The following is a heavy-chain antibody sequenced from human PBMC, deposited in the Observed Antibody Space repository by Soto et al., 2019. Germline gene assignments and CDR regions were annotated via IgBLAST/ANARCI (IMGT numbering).Heavy chain of an antibody. CDR1: GFTFSSYA. Sequence: EVQLLESGGGLVQPGGSLRLSCAASGFTFSSYAMSWVRQAPGKGLEWVSAISGSGGSTYYADSVKGRFTISRDTSKNTLYLQMTRLRAADTAVYYCAYSSTPFASWGPGTLVTVSS. D-gene: IGHD6-13*01. CDR3: AYSSTPFAS. CDR2: ISGSGGST. V-gene: IGHV3-23*01. J-gene: IGHJ4*02.